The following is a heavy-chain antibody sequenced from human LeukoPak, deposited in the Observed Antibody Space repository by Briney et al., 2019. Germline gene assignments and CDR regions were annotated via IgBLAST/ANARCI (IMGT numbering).Heavy chain of an antibody. CDR1: GYTFTGYY. J-gene: IGHJ4*02. CDR3: ARSRTGSGFLFEY. D-gene: IGHD3-10*01. V-gene: IGHV1-2*02. Sequence: EASVKVSCKASGYTFTGYYMHWVRQAPGQGLEWMGWINPNSGGTNYAQKFKGRVTMTRDTSISTAYMELSRLRSDDTAVYYCARSRTGSGFLFEYWGQGTLVTVSS. CDR2: INPNSGGT.